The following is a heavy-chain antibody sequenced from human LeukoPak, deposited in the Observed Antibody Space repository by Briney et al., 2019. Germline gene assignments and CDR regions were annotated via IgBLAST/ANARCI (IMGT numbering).Heavy chain of an antibody. D-gene: IGHD3-3*01. CDR1: GYTFTSYG. CDR3: ARDTPTILSGIYGMDV. V-gene: IGHV1-18*01. Sequence: ASVEVSCKASGYTFTSYGISWVRQAPGQGLEWMGWISAYNGNTNYAQKLQGRVTMTTDTSTSTAYMELRSLRSDDTAVYYRARDTPTILSGIYGMDVWGQGTTVTVSS. CDR2: ISAYNGNT. J-gene: IGHJ6*02.